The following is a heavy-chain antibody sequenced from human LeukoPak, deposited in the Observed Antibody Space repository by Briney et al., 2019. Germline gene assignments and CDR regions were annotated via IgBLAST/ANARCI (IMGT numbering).Heavy chain of an antibody. Sequence: PGGSLRLSCAASGFTFSSYSMNWVRQAPGKGLEWVSSISSSSSYIYYADSVKGRFTISRDNAKNSLYLQMNSLRAEDTAVYYCAREDDSSGYSPGHYYYMDVWGKGTTVTVSS. V-gene: IGHV3-21*01. J-gene: IGHJ6*03. CDR3: AREDDSSGYSPGHYYYMDV. CDR2: ISSSSSYI. D-gene: IGHD3-22*01. CDR1: GFTFSSYS.